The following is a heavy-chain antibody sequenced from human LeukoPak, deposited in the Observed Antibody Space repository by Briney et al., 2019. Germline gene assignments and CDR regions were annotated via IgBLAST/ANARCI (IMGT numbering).Heavy chain of an antibody. J-gene: IGHJ4*02. V-gene: IGHV4-39*01. CDR1: GGSISGSHYY. Sequence: SETLSLTCSVSGGSISGSHYYWGWVRQPPGKGLEWIGSINYSGSTYYNPSLKSRVTISVDTSKNQFSLNLNSVTAADTAVYYCTRLSGYWGQGTQVTVSS. CDR2: INYSGST. CDR3: TRLSGY.